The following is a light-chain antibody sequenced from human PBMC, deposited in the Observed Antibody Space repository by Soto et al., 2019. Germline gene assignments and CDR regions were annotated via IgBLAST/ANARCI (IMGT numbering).Light chain of an antibody. Sequence: EIVLTQSPGTLSLSPGERATLSCRARQSVTSSYLAWYQQKPGQAPRLLIYGASSRATGIPDRFSGSGSGTDFTLTINRLEPEDFAVYYCQQYGSSPFTFGPGTKVDIK. J-gene: IGKJ3*01. CDR1: QSVTSSY. CDR3: QQYGSSPFT. CDR2: GAS. V-gene: IGKV3-20*01.